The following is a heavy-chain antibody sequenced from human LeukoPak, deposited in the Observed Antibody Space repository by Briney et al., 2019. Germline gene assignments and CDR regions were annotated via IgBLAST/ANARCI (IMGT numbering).Heavy chain of an antibody. CDR3: ARHVFDAFDI. Sequence: SETLSLTCTVSGGSISSYYWSWIRQPPGKGLEWIGYIYYSGSTNYNPSLKSRATISVDTSKNQFSLKLSSVTAADTAVYYCARHVFDAFDIWGQGTMVTVSS. CDR1: GGSISSYY. J-gene: IGHJ3*02. CDR2: IYYSGST. V-gene: IGHV4-59*08.